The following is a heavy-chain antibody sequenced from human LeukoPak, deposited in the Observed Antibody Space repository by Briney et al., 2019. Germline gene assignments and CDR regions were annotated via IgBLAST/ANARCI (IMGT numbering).Heavy chain of an antibody. J-gene: IGHJ4*02. CDR2: IKSKTDGGTT. V-gene: IGHV3-15*01. CDR1: EFPFSKAW. CDR3: TSVGFGPYYFDN. Sequence: GGALRLSCAVSEFPFSKAWMSWVRQAPGKGLEWVGRIKSKTDGGTTDYAAPVKGRFTISRDDSKNTLYLQMNSLKTEDTAVYYCTSVGFGPYYFDNWGQGTLVTVSS. D-gene: IGHD3-10*01.